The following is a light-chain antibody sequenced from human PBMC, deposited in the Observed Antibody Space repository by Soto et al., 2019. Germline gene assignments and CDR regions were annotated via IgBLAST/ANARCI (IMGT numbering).Light chain of an antibody. CDR2: GAS. J-gene: IGKJ5*01. CDR3: HQYVSSPPIT. CDR1: QSVSSGY. Sequence: EIVLTQSPGTLSLSPGERATLSCRASQSVSSGYLAWYQQKPGQAPRLLIYGASTRATGIPDRFSGSGSGTDFTLTISRLEPEDFAVYYCHQYVSSPPITFGSGTRLEIK. V-gene: IGKV3-20*01.